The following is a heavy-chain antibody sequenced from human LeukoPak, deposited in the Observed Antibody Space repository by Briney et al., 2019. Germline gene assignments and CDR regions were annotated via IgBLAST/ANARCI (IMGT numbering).Heavy chain of an antibody. V-gene: IGHV4-61*01. CDR1: GGSFSSGTYY. J-gene: IGHJ3*02. CDR3: TRSTTLEAFDI. D-gene: IGHD2/OR15-2a*01. Sequence: SETLCLTCTVSGGSFSSGTYYWSWIRQPPGKGLEWIAYIYYSGSTNYNPSLKSRVTISVDTSKNQCSLKLSSVTTADTAVYYCTRSTTLEAFDIWGQGTMVTVSS. CDR2: IYYSGST.